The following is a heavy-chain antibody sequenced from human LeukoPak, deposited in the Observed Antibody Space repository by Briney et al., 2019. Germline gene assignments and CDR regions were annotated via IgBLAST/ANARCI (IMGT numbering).Heavy chain of an antibody. D-gene: IGHD3-10*01. Sequence: SETLSLTCAVYGGSFSGYYWSWIRQPPGKGLEWIGEINHSGSTNYNPSLKSRVTISVDTSKNQFSLKLSSVTAADTAVYYCARGRLWFGELSTINWFDPWGQGTLVTVSS. CDR2: INHSGST. J-gene: IGHJ5*02. V-gene: IGHV4-34*01. CDR1: GGSFSGYY. CDR3: ARGRLWFGELSTINWFDP.